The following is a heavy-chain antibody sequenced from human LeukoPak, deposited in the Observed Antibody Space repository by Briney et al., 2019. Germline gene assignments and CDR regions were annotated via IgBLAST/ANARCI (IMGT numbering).Heavy chain of an antibody. V-gene: IGHV3-11*01. Sequence: PSETLSLTCAVNGGSFSGYYWSWIRQAPGKGLEWVSYISSSGSTIYYADSVKGRFTISRDNAKNSLYLQMNSLRAEDTAVYYCATEGYSYGYVVYWGQGTLVTVSS. CDR2: ISSSGSTI. D-gene: IGHD5-18*01. CDR1: GGSFSGYY. CDR3: ATEGYSYGYVVY. J-gene: IGHJ4*02.